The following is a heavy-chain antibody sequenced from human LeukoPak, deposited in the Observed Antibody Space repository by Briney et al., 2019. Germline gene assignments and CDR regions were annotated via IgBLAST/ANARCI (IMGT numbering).Heavy chain of an antibody. CDR3: ARAHMTTVTLGDY. D-gene: IGHD4-11*01. Sequence: KIYCKGSGYSFPSYWIGWVRQAPGQGLEWMGWINPNSGVTQYAQKLQGRVTLTRDTPISTAYMEVSRLRSDDTAVYYCARAHMTTVTLGDYWGQGTLVTVSS. J-gene: IGHJ4*02. V-gene: IGHV1-2*02. CDR2: INPNSGVT. CDR1: GYSFPSYW.